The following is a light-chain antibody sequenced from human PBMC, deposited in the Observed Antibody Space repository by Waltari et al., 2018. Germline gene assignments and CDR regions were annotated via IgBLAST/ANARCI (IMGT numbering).Light chain of an antibody. CDR2: GTS. V-gene: IGKV3-20*01. J-gene: IGKJ1*01. CDR3: QHYVRLPAT. Sequence: EIVLTQSPGTLSLSPGERATLSCRASQSVSRALAWYQPKPGKAPRLLIYGTSNRATGIPDRFSGSGSGTDFSLTISRLEPEDVAVYFCQHYVRLPATFGQGTKVEIK. CDR1: QSVSRA.